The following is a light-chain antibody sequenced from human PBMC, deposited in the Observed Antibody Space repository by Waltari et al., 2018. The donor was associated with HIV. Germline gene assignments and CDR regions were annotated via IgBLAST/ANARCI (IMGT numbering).Light chain of an antibody. Sequence: QSVLTQPPSASGTPGQRVTISCSGSSSNIGNDSVYWYQQLPGTAPKLLIYKNYQRPSGVPDRFAGSKSGTSASLAISGLRSEDEADYYCVGWDASLSAYVFGTGTKVTIL. CDR3: VGWDASLSAYV. V-gene: IGLV1-47*01. CDR2: KNY. J-gene: IGLJ1*01. CDR1: SSNIGNDS.